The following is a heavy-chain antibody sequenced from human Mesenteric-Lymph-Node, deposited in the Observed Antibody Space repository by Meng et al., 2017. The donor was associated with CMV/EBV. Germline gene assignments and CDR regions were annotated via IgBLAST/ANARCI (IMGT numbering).Heavy chain of an antibody. CDR1: GYTFNSYG. CDR3: ARGMSLGNA. Sequence: ASVKVSCKASGYTFNSYGLSWVRQVPGQGLEWMGWIRVYDGYTNYAHMLQGRVTMTTDTSTSTAYMELRSLRSDDTAVYYCARGMSLGNAWGQGTLVTVSS. CDR2: IRVYDGYT. V-gene: IGHV1-18*01. J-gene: IGHJ5*02.